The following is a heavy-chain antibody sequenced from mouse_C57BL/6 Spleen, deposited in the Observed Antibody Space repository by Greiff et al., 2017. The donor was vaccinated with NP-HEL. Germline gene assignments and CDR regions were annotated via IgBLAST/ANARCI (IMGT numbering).Heavy chain of an antibody. D-gene: IGHD1-1*01. CDR2: IYPGDGDT. CDR1: GYAFSSSW. V-gene: IGHV1-82*01. J-gene: IGHJ3*01. Sequence: VQLQQSGPELVKPGASVKISCKASGYAFSSSWMNWVKQRPGKGLEWIGRIYPGDGDTNYNGKFKGKATLTADKSSSTAYMQLSSLTSEDSAVYFCARGGYYYGSSPFAYWGQGTLVTVSA. CDR3: ARGGYYYGSSPFAY.